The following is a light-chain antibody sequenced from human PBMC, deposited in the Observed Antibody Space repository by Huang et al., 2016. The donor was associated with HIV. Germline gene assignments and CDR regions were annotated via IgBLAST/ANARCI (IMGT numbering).Light chain of an antibody. V-gene: IGKV3-20*01. J-gene: IGKJ2*03. CDR2: GAS. Sequence: EIVLTQSPDTLSLSPGERATVSCRASQSVTRNYLALYQQRPGQAPKLLIYGASTRATGIPDRFSGSGSGTDCALTISRLAPEDFAVYYCQQFGSSPPYSFGQGTKLEIK. CDR1: QSVTRNY. CDR3: QQFGSSPPYS.